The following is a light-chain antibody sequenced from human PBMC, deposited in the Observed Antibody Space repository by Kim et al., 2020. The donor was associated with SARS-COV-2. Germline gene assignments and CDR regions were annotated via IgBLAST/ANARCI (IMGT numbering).Light chain of an antibody. J-gene: IGKJ2*01. CDR3: LQHDTYPYT. V-gene: IGKV1-17*03. CDR2: LIS. Sequence: DIQMTQSPSSMSAFVGDRATITCRASQGISDHLAWFQQKPGKVPQRLIYLISRLQSGVPSRFSGSGSGTQFTLTISSLQPEDSATYYCLQHDTYPYTFGQGTKLEI. CDR1: QGISDH.